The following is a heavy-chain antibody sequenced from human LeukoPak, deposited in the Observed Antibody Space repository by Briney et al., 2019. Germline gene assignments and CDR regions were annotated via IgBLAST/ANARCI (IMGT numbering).Heavy chain of an antibody. J-gene: IGHJ4*02. CDR2: IRENAGAT. V-gene: IGHV3-23*01. CDR3: AEASSGSYFN. D-gene: IGHD1-26*01. CDR1: GFTFNTYA. Sequence: GGSLRLSCAASGFTFNTYAMSWVRQAPGKGLEWVSSIRENAGATHYADSVKGRFTISRADSKNTLYLQMNSLSAEDTAIYYCAEASSGSYFNWGQGTLVTVSS.